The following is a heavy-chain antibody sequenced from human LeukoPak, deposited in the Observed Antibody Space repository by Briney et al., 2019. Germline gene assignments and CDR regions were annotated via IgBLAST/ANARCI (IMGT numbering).Heavy chain of an antibody. Sequence: PSETLSLTCTVSGGSISSYYWSWIRQPAGKGLEWIGRIYTSGSTNYNPSLKSRVTISVDTSKNQFSLKLSSVTAADTAVYYCARGVDTAMVYYYYYMDVWGKGTTVTVSS. CDR2: IYTSGST. V-gene: IGHV4-4*07. D-gene: IGHD5-18*01. CDR1: GGSISSYY. J-gene: IGHJ6*03. CDR3: ARGVDTAMVYYYYYMDV.